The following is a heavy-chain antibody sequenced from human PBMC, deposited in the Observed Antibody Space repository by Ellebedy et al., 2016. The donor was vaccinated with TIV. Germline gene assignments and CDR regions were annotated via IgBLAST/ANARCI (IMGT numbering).Heavy chain of an antibody. Sequence: MPSETLSLTCTVSIGSISTYYWSWIRQPPGKGLEWIGYISYSGSTDYNPSLKIRVNMSVDTSKNQFSLKLNSVTAADTAVYYCARRDGFDAFDIWGQGTIVTVSS. CDR2: ISYSGST. V-gene: IGHV4-59*08. CDR1: IGSISTYY. J-gene: IGHJ3*02. CDR3: ARRDGFDAFDI. D-gene: IGHD5-24*01.